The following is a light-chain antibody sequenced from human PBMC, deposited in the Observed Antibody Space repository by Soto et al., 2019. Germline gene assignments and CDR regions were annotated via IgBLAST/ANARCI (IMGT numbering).Light chain of an antibody. J-gene: IGLJ1*01. V-gene: IGLV2-23*02. Sequence: QSALTQPASVSGSPGQSITISCTGTSSDVGNFNLVSWYQQHPDKAPKLMIYEVTKRPAGVSNRFSASKSANTASLTISGLLADDEAAYYCCSSCGSCASVFGAGTKVAAL. CDR2: EVT. CDR3: CSSCGSCASV. CDR1: SSDVGNFNL.